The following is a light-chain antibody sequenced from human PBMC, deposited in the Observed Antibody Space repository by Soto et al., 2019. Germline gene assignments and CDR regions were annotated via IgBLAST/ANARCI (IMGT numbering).Light chain of an antibody. CDR1: QSLSGTF. CDR2: AAS. V-gene: IGKV3-20*01. J-gene: IGKJ1*01. CDR3: QQYGSSPWT. Sequence: EIVLTQSPGTLSLSPGERATLSCRASQSLSGTFLSWYQQKPGQSPRLVIYAASSRATGIPDRFSGSGSGTDFTLTISRLEPEDFAVYYCQQYGSSPWTFGQGTKVDIK.